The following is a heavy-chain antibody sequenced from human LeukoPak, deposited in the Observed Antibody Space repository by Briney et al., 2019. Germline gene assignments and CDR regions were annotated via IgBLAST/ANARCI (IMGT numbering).Heavy chain of an antibody. CDR3: ARFSTVTTSY. V-gene: IGHV4-39*01. D-gene: IGHD4-17*01. CDR2: IYYSGST. J-gene: IGHJ4*02. CDR1: GGSISSSSYY. Sequence: SETMSPTSSVSGGSISSSSYYWGWIRQPPGKGLEWIGSIYYSGSTYYNPSLKSRVTISVDTSKNQLSLKLSSVTAADTAVYYCARFSTVTTSYWGQGTLVTVSS.